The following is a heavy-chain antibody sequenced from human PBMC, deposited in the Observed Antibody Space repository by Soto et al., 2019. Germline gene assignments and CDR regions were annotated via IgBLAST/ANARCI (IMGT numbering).Heavy chain of an antibody. CDR2: IYYSGST. D-gene: IGHD3-22*01. Sequence: SETLSLTCTVSGGSISSYYWSWIRQPPGKGLEWIGYIYYSGSTNYNPSLKSRVTISVDTSKNQFSLKLSFVTAADTAVYYCARGHYRYYDSSGYYHYYYGMDVWGQGTTVTVSS. J-gene: IGHJ6*02. V-gene: IGHV4-59*01. CDR1: GGSISSYY. CDR3: ARGHYRYYDSSGYYHYYYGMDV.